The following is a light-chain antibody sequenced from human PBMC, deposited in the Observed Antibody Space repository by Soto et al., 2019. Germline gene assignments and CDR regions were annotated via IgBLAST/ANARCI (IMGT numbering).Light chain of an antibody. CDR2: KAS. J-gene: IGKJ1*01. CDR3: QQYNSYSRT. CDR1: QSISTW. Sequence: DIQMTQSPSTLSASVGDRVTITCRVSQSISTWLAWYQQKPGKAPKLLIYKASSLESGVPSRFSGSGSGTEFTLTISSVQPDDFATYYCQQYNSYSRTFGQGTKVEIK. V-gene: IGKV1-5*03.